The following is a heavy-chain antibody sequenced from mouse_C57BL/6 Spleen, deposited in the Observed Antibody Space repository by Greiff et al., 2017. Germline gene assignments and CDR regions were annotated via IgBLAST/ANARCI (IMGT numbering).Heavy chain of an antibody. Sequence: QVQLKPSGAELARPGASVKLSCKASGYTFTSYGISWVKQRTGQGLEWIGEIYPRSGNTYYNKKFQGKATLTADKSSSTEYMELRSLTSEDSAVYFCAHYYGSSSFAYWGQGTLVTVSA. D-gene: IGHD1-1*01. CDR1: GYTFTSYG. CDR2: IYPRSGNT. CDR3: AHYYGSSSFAY. J-gene: IGHJ3*01. V-gene: IGHV1-81*01.